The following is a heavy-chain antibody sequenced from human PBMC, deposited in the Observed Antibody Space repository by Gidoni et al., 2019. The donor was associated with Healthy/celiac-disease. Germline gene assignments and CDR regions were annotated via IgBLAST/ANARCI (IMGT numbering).Heavy chain of an antibody. CDR3: ARVPHTAMVLRIFDY. V-gene: IGHV4-34*01. Sequence: QVQLQQWGAGLLKPSETLSLTCAFYCGSFSGYSWSWIRQPPGKGLEWIGEINHSGSTNYNPSLKSRVTISVDTSKNQFSLKLSSVTAADTAVYYCARVPHTAMVLRIFDYWGQGTLVTVSS. CDR2: INHSGST. D-gene: IGHD5-18*01. CDR1: CGSFSGYS. J-gene: IGHJ4*02.